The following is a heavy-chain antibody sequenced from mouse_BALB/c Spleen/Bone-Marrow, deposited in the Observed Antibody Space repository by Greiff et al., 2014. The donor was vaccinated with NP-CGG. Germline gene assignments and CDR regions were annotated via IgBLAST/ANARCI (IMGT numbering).Heavy chain of an antibody. Sequence: QVQLQQSGAELAKPRASVKMSCKASGYTFTNYWMHWVKQRPGQSLEWIGYIDPSTGYTEYNQKFKDKATLTADKSSSTAYMQLSSLTSEDSAVYYCARGGIYDGYSYWGQGTLVTVSA. CDR2: IDPSTGYT. J-gene: IGHJ3*01. CDR1: GYTFTNYW. V-gene: IGHV1-7*01. CDR3: ARGGIYDGYSY. D-gene: IGHD2-3*01.